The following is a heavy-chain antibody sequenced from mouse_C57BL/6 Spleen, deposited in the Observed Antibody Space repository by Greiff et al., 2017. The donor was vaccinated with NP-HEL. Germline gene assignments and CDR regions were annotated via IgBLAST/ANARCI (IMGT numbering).Heavy chain of an antibody. Sequence: VQLQESGAELVRPGASVKLSCKASGYTFTSYGISWVKQRTGQGLEWIGEIYPRSGNTYYNEKFKGKATLTADKSSSTAYMELRSLTSEDAAVYFCARAYSGNYWDYWGQGTTLTVSS. CDR1: GYTFTSYG. V-gene: IGHV1-81*01. J-gene: IGHJ2*01. CDR3: ARAYSGNYWDY. D-gene: IGHD2-10*01. CDR2: IYPRSGNT.